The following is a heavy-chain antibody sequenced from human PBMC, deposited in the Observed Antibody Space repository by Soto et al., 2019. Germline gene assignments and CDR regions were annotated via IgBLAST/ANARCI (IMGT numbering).Heavy chain of an antibody. CDR1: GFTFSIYV. D-gene: IGHD3-16*01. V-gene: IGHV3-30*18. CDR3: AKTAGYDYVWGSSGLDP. CDR2: ISYDGSDK. J-gene: IGHJ5*02. Sequence: PGVSLRLSCXASGFTFSIYVIHWVRQAQGKGLEWVAVISYDGSDKYYADSVKGRFTISRDDSKNTLYLQMNSLRAEDTAVYYCAKTAGYDYVWGSSGLDPWGQGTLVTVSS.